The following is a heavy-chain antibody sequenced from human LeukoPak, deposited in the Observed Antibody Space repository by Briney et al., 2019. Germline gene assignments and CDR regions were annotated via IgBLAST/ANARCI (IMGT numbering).Heavy chain of an antibody. CDR1: GFTASSNY. Sequence: SGGSLRLSCAASGFTASSNYMSWVRQAPGKGLEWVSVIYSGGSTYYADSVKGRFTISRDNSKNTLYLQMNSLRAEDTAVYYCARGYCSGGSCYSYYYYNYMDVWGKGTTVTVSS. CDR2: IYSGGST. D-gene: IGHD2-15*01. J-gene: IGHJ6*03. CDR3: ARGYCSGGSCYSYYYYNYMDV. V-gene: IGHV3-53*01.